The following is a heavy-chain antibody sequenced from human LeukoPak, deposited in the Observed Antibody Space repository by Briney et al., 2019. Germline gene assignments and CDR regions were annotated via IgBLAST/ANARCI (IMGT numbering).Heavy chain of an antibody. J-gene: IGHJ4*02. D-gene: IGHD3-16*01. CDR1: VYSFTGYY. V-gene: IGHV1-2*02. Sequence: ASVKVSCKASVYSFTGYYMHWVRQAPGQGLEWMGWIIPNSGGTNYAQKFQGRVTMTRDTSITTAYMELSRLRSDDTAVYYCARGGPAIEGLDFFDYWGQGTLVTVSS. CDR3: ARGGPAIEGLDFFDY. CDR2: IIPNSGGT.